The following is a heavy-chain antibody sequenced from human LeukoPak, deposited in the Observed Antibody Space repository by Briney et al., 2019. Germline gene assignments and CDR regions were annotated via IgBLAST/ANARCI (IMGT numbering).Heavy chain of an antibody. D-gene: IGHD3-10*01. Sequence: GRSLRLSCAASGFTFKSYAMHWVRQAPGKALEGVAIISYDGNKQHYAESVKGRFTISSDSSRNTLFLQMNSLRAEDTAVYYCARDSIAYGSGSYLHSWGEGTLVTVSS. CDR3: ARDSIAYGSGSYLHS. J-gene: IGHJ4*02. CDR2: ISYDGNKQ. V-gene: IGHV3-30*04. CDR1: GFTFKSYA.